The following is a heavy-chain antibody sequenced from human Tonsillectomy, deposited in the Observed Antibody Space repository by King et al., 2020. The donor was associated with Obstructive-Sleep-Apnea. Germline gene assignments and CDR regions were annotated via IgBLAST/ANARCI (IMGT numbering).Heavy chain of an antibody. Sequence: VQLVESGGGVVQPGRSLRLSCAASGFTFNSYGMHWVRQAPGKGLEWLAVISYDGSNKNYADSVKGRFTISRDNSKNTLYLKMNSLRVEDTAMYYCAKNEASISAVSTDPIAWGQGTLVTVSS. CDR2: ISYDGSNK. CDR1: GFTFNSYG. J-gene: IGHJ5*02. D-gene: IGHD6-6*01. V-gene: IGHV3-30*18. CDR3: AKNEASISAVSTDPIA.